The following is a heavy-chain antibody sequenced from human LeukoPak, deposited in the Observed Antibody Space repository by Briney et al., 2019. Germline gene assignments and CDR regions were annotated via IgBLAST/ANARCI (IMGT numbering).Heavy chain of an antibody. CDR3: AHTDSYYFDSGMVS. CDR1: GFTFSSYA. J-gene: IGHJ5*02. V-gene: IGHV3-23*01. Sequence: GGSLRLSCAASGFTFSSYAMSWVRQAPGKGLEWVADISGSGTGTYYADSVKGRFTISRDNSKNTLYLQMNSLRAEDAAVYYCAHTDSYYFDSGMVSWGQGALVTVSS. D-gene: IGHD3-22*01. CDR2: ISGSGTGT.